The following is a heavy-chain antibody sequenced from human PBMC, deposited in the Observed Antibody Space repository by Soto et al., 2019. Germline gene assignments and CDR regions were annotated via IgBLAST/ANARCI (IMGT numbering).Heavy chain of an antibody. CDR2: INPNSGGT. Sequence: ASVKVSCKASGYTFTGYYMHWVRQAPGQGLEWMGWINPNSGGTNYAQKFQGWVTMTRDTSISTAYMELSRLRSDDTAVYYCARVEYDSSAHYYSYGMDVWGQAT. D-gene: IGHD3-22*01. J-gene: IGHJ6*02. CDR1: GYTFTGYY. V-gene: IGHV1-2*04. CDR3: ARVEYDSSAHYYSYGMDV.